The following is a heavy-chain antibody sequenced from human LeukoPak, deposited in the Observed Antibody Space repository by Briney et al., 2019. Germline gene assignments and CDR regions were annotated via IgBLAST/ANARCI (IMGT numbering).Heavy chain of an antibody. J-gene: IGHJ5*02. CDR2: TYSSGGT. CDR3: AGNRPFDP. V-gene: IGHV3-66*01. Sequence: GGSLRLSCEVSGFSISNIYMSWLRQAPGKGLECVSVTYSSGGTYYADSVKGRFTISRDNARNTVYLQMNSLRGEDTAVYYCAGNRPFDPWGQGTLVTVSS. D-gene: IGHD1-14*01. CDR1: GFSISNIY.